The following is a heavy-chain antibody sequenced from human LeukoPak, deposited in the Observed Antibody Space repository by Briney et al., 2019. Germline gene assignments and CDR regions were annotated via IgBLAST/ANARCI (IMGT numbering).Heavy chain of an antibody. J-gene: IGHJ4*02. CDR3: ARARGYCSGGSCRHFDY. CDR2: ISAYNGNT. D-gene: IGHD2-15*01. CDR1: GYTFTSNG. Sequence: ASVKVSCKASGYTFTSNGISWVRQAPGQGLEWMGWISAYNGNTNYAQKLQGRVTMTTGTSTSTAYMELRSLRSDDTAVYYCARARGYCSGGSCRHFDYWGQGTLVTVSS. V-gene: IGHV1-18*04.